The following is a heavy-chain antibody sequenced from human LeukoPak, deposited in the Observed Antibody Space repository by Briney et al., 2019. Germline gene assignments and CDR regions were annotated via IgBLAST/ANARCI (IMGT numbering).Heavy chain of an antibody. V-gene: IGHV4-34*01. CDR3: ARGNGSGSYYPYDY. D-gene: IGHD3-10*01. Sequence: SETLSLTCVVYGGSFSGYYWSWIRQPPGKGLEWIGEINHSGSTNYNPSLKSRVTISVDTSKNQFSLKLSSVTAADTAVYYCARGNGSGSYYPYDYWGQGTLVTVSS. CDR1: GGSFSGYY. CDR2: INHSGST. J-gene: IGHJ4*02.